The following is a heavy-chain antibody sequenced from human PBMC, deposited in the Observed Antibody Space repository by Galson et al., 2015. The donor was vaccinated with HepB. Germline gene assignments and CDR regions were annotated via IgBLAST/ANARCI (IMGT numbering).Heavy chain of an antibody. J-gene: IGHJ4*02. Sequence: SVKVSCKASGYTFTGYYMHWVRQAPGQGLEWMGWINPNSGGTNYARKFQGRVTMTWDTSISTAHMELSSLRSDDTAVYYCARTLYSSVFSGLDYWGQGTLVTVSS. V-gene: IGHV1-2*02. CDR2: INPNSGGT. CDR1: GYTFTGYY. D-gene: IGHD3-22*01. CDR3: ARTLYSSVFSGLDY.